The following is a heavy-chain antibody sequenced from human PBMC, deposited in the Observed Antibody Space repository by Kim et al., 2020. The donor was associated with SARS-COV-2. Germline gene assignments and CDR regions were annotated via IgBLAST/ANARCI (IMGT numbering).Heavy chain of an antibody. CDR3: AKDIEVRSYYYYYMDV. V-gene: IGHV3-30*02. Sequence: SVKGRFTISRDNSKNTLYLQMNSLRAEDTAVYYCAKDIEVRSYYYYYMDVWGKGTTVTVSS. D-gene: IGHD2-21*01. J-gene: IGHJ6*03.